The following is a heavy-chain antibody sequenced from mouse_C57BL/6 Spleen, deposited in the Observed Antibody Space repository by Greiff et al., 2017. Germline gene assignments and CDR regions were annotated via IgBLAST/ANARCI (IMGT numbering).Heavy chain of an antibody. Sequence: VQLQQPGAELVKPGASVKLSCKASGYTFTSYWMQWVKQRPGQGLEWIGEIDPSDSYTNYNQKFKGKATLTVDTSSSTAYMQLSSLTSEDSAVYYCARGRGNYDAFDYWGQGTTLTVSS. V-gene: IGHV1-50*01. CDR3: ARGRGNYDAFDY. CDR1: GYTFTSYW. CDR2: IDPSDSYT. J-gene: IGHJ2*01. D-gene: IGHD2-4*01.